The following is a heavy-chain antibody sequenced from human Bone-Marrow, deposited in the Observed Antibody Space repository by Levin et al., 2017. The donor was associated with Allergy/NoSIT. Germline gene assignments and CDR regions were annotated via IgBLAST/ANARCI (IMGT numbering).Heavy chain of an antibody. D-gene: IGHD6-19*01. Sequence: GASVKVSCKASGYTFTSYAMHWVRQAPGQRLEWMGWINAGNGNTKYSQKFQGRVTITRDTSASTAYMELSSLRSEDTAVYYCARGAGIAVAGILGYWGQGTLVTVSS. J-gene: IGHJ4*02. CDR3: ARGAGIAVAGILGY. CDR1: GYTFTSYA. CDR2: INAGNGNT. V-gene: IGHV1-3*01.